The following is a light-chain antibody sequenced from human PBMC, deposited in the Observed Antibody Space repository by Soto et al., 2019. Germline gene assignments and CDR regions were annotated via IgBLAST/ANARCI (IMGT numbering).Light chain of an antibody. V-gene: IGKV3-20*01. J-gene: IGKJ2*01. CDR3: QQYCSSTYT. Sequence: EIVLTQSPGTLSLSPGERATLSCRASQSVSSSYLAWYQQKPGQAPRLLIYGASSRATGIPDRFSGSGSGTDFTLAISRLEPEDCAVYYCQQYCSSTYTFGQGTKVEIK. CDR2: GAS. CDR1: QSVSSSY.